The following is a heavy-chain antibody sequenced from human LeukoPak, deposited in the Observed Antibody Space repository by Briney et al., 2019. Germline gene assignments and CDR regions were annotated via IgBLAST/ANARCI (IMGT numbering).Heavy chain of an antibody. CDR2: ISCDGSNK. Sequence: GRSLRLSCAASGFTFSSYGMHWVRQAPGKGLEWVAVISCDGSNKYYADSVKGRFTISRDNSKNTLYLQMNSLRAEDTAVYYCAKMAQNFDYWGQGTLVTVSS. J-gene: IGHJ4*02. V-gene: IGHV3-30*18. CDR1: GFTFSSYG. CDR3: AKMAQNFDY. D-gene: IGHD5-24*01.